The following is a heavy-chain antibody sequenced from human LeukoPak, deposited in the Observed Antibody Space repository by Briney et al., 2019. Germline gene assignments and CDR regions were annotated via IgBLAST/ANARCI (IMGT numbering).Heavy chain of an antibody. D-gene: IGHD5-18*01. CDR3: ARGGGDTAMVGDY. V-gene: IGHV1-2*02. Sequence: GASVKVSCKASGYTFTGYYMHWVRQAPGQGLEWMGWINPNSGGTNYAQKFQGRVTMTRDASISTAYMELSRLRSDDTAVYYCARGGGDTAMVGDYWGQGTLVTVSS. CDR1: GYTFTGYY. J-gene: IGHJ4*02. CDR2: INPNSGGT.